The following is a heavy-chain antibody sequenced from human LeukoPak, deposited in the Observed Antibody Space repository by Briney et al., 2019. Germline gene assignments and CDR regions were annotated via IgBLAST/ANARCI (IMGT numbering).Heavy chain of an antibody. Sequence: SETLSLTCTVSGGSISSSSYYWGWIRKPPGKGLEWIGSIYYSGIIYYNPSLKSRVTISVDTSENQFSLKLRSVTAADTAVYYCASTRSSWYSHWFDPWGQGTLVTVSS. D-gene: IGHD6-13*01. CDR2: IYYSGII. CDR1: GGSISSSSYY. V-gene: IGHV4-39*01. J-gene: IGHJ5*02. CDR3: ASTRSSWYSHWFDP.